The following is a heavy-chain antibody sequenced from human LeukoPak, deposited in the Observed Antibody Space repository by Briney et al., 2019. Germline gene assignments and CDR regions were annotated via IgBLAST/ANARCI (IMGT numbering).Heavy chain of an antibody. D-gene: IGHD3-3*01. J-gene: IGHJ5*02. CDR1: GYTFTSYD. Sequence: GASVKVSCKASGYTFTSYDINWVRQATRQGLEWMGWMNPNSGNAGYAQKFQGRVTITRNTSISTAYMELSSLRSEDTAVYYCARLMAPYDFWSGYYWGRHNNWFDPWGQGTLVTVSS. CDR2: MNPNSGNA. CDR3: ARLMAPYDFWSGYYWGRHNNWFDP. V-gene: IGHV1-8*03.